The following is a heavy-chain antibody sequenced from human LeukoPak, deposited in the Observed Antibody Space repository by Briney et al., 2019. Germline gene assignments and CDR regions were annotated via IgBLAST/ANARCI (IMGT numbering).Heavy chain of an antibody. CDR1: GYTFAIYY. CDR3: ATGYCSGGSCHEGWFDP. D-gene: IGHD2-15*01. Sequence: SVKVSCKASGYTFAIYYIHWVRQAPGQGLEWMGGIIPIFGTANYAQKFQGRVTITADESTSTAYMELSSLRSEDTAVYYCATGYCSGGSCHEGWFDPWGQGTLVTVSS. V-gene: IGHV1-69*13. J-gene: IGHJ5*02. CDR2: IIPIFGTA.